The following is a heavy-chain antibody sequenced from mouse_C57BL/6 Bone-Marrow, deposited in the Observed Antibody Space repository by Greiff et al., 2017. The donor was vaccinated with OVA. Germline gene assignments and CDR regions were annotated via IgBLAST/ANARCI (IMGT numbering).Heavy chain of an antibody. J-gene: IGHJ4*01. CDR1: GYSITSDY. CDR2: ISYSGST. Sequence: EVQLVESGPGLAKPSQTLSLTCSVTGYSITSDYWNWIRKFPGNKLEYMGYISYSGSTYYNPSLKSRISITRDTSKNQYYLQLNSVTTEDTATYYWARYGNYLPSADYYAMDYWGQGTSVTVAS. CDR3: ARYGNYLPSADYYAMDY. V-gene: IGHV3-8*01. D-gene: IGHD2-1*01.